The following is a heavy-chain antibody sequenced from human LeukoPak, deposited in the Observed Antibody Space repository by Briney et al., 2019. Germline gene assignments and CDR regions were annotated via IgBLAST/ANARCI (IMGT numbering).Heavy chain of an antibody. CDR1: GFTVSSNY. CDR2: IYSGGST. Sequence: GGSLRLSCAASGFTVSSNYMSWVRQAPGKGLECVSVIYSGGSTYYADSVEGRFTISRDNSKNTLYLQMNSLRAEDTAVYYCATAATLAYCGGDCYGRFDYWGQGTLVTVSS. CDR3: ATAATLAYCGGDCYGRFDY. J-gene: IGHJ4*02. V-gene: IGHV3-53*01. D-gene: IGHD2-21*02.